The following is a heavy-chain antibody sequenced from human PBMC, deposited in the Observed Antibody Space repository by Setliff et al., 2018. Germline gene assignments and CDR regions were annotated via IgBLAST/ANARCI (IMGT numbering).Heavy chain of an antibody. CDR2: IYTSGST. J-gene: IGHJ5*02. CDR3: ASQYSSSWYRESWFDP. D-gene: IGHD6-13*01. CDR1: GGSINSGSYY. V-gene: IGHV4-61*09. Sequence: SETLSLTCTVSGGSINSGSYYWSWIRQSAGKGLEWIGYIYTSGSTNYNPSLKSRVTISLDTSKNQFSLKLSSVTAADTAVYYCASQYSSSWYRESWFDPWGQGTLVTVSS.